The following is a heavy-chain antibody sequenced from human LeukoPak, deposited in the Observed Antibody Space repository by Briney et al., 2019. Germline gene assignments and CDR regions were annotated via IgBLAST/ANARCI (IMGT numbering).Heavy chain of an antibody. J-gene: IGHJ4*02. V-gene: IGHV1-18*04. CDR3: AREGYYYGSGSYQGDY. CDR2: ISAYNGNT. CDR1: GYTFTSYG. Sequence: ASVKVSCKASGYTFTSYGMSWVRQAPGQGLEWMGWISAYNGNTNYAQKLQGRVTMTTDTSTSTAYMELRSLRSDDTAVYYCAREGYYYGSGSYQGDYWGQGTLVTVSS. D-gene: IGHD3-10*01.